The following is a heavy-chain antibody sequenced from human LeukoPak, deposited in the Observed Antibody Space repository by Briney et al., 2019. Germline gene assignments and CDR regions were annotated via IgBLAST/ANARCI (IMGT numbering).Heavy chain of an antibody. CDR1: GFTFSDYY. D-gene: IGHD3-16*01. CDR2: IYSGGTTM. Sequence: GGSLRLSCAASGFTFSDYYMSWIRQAPGKGLEWVSYIYSGGTTMYYADSVKGRFTISRDNAKNSLYLQMNSLRAEDTAVYYCARDRGFGYPYKWFDTWGQGTLVTVSS. J-gene: IGHJ5*02. CDR3: ARDRGFGYPYKWFDT. V-gene: IGHV3-11*01.